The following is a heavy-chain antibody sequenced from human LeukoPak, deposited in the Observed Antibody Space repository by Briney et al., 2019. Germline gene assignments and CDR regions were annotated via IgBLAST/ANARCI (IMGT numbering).Heavy chain of an antibody. J-gene: IGHJ6*04. V-gene: IGHV3-48*03. CDR3: ARYGDSTRYYYYGMDV. D-gene: IGHD4-17*01. CDR1: GFTFSSYE. Sequence: PGGSLRLSCAASGFTFSSYEMNWVRQAPGKGLEWVSYISSSGSTIYYADSVKGRFTISRDNAKNSLYLRMNSLRAEDTAVYYCARYGDSTRYYYYGMDVWGKGTTVTVSS. CDR2: ISSSGSTI.